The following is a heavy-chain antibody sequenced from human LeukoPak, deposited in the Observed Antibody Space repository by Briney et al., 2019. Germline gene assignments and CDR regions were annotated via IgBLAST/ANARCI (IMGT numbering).Heavy chain of an antibody. CDR2: ISWNSGSI. CDR3: VKDVFLGFCSGGSCSAHFDY. J-gene: IGHJ4*02. V-gene: IGHV3-9*03. D-gene: IGHD2-15*01. Sequence: GGSLRLSCAGSGFTFDNYAMHWVRQAPGKGLEWVSGISWNSGSIVYVDSVKGRFTISRDNAKNSLYLQMDSLRPEDMALYYCVKDVFLGFCSGGSCSAHFDYWGQGTLVTVSS. CDR1: GFTFDNYA.